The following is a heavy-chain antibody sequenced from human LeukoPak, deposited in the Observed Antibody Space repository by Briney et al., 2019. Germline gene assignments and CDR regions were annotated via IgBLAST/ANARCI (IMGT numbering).Heavy chain of an antibody. V-gene: IGHV1-2*02. CDR1: GYTFTSYH. CDR3: ARDFTGLLPPSYYFDY. D-gene: IGHD2-15*01. CDR2: INPNGADT. Sequence: ASVKVSCRASGYTFTSYHMHWVRQAPGQRLEWMGWINPNGADTNYAQKFQGRVTTTRDTSISTAYMEPSRLRSDDTALYYCARDFTGLLPPSYYFDYWGQGTLVTVSS. J-gene: IGHJ4*02.